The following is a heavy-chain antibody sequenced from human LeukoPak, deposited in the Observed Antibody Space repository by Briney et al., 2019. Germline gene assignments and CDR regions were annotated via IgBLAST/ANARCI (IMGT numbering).Heavy chain of an antibody. CDR2: INPSGGST. V-gene: IGHV1-46*01. J-gene: IGHJ4*02. CDR3: ARSDGYNILGFDY. CDR1: GYTFTSYY. D-gene: IGHD5-24*01. Sequence: ASVKVSCKASGYTFTSYYMHWVRQAPGQGLEWMGIINPSGGSTSYAQKFQGRVTITADESTSTAYMELSSLRSEDTAVYYCARSDGYNILGFDYWGQGTLVTVSS.